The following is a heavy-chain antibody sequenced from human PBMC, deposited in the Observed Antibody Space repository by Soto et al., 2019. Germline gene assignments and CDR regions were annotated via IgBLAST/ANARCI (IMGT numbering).Heavy chain of an antibody. CDR1: GYSFTRYW. CDR3: ATWAERRLVDYYGMDV. Sequence: GESLKISCKASGYSFTRYWIRWVRQMTGKGLEWLGIIYPGDSDTRYSPSFKGQFTITADKSISTAYLQWSSLKASDTAMYYCATWAERRLVDYYGMDVWGQGTTVTVSS. J-gene: IGHJ6*02. V-gene: IGHV5-51*01. D-gene: IGHD1-1*01. CDR2: IYPGDSDT.